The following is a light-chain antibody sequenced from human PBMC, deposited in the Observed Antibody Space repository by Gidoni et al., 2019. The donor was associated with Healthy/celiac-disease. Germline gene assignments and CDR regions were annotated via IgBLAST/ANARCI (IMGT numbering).Light chain of an antibody. CDR1: QSVSSCY. V-gene: IGKV3-20*01. J-gene: IGKJ1*01. Sequence: EIVWTQSPGTLTLSPGERATLSCRASQSVSSCYLAWYQQKPGQAPRLLIYGASSRATGIPDRFSGSGSGTDFTLTISRLEPEDFAVYYCQQYGSSPTFGQGTKVEIK. CDR2: GAS. CDR3: QQYGSSPT.